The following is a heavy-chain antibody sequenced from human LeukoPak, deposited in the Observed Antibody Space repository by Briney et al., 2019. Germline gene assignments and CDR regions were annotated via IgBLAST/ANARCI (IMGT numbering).Heavy chain of an antibody. J-gene: IGHJ4*02. CDR2: TYRSGST. V-gene: IGHV4-39*01. CDR3: ARGGGGY. D-gene: IGHD3-16*01. Sequence: SETLSLTCTVSGGYISFSLYDWGWIRQPPGKGLEWIGSTYRSGSTYYNPSLKSRFTISIDTSKNQFSLKMTSVTAADTAVYYCARGGGGYWGQGTLVTVSS. CDR1: GGYISFSLYD.